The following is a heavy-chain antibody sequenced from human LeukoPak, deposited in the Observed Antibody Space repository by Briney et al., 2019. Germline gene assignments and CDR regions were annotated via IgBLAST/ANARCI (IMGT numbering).Heavy chain of an antibody. V-gene: IGHV3-21*01. CDR3: ARDSGDGSGTYYPYGMDV. CDR1: GFTFSSYN. Sequence: KPGGSLRLSCAASGFTFSSYNMNWVRQAPGKGLGWVSSSSRSSIYIYYADSVKGRFTISRDNAENSLSLQMNSLRAEDTAVYYCARDSGDGSGTYYPYGMDVWGQGTTVTVSS. CDR2: SSRSSIYI. D-gene: IGHD3-10*01. J-gene: IGHJ6*02.